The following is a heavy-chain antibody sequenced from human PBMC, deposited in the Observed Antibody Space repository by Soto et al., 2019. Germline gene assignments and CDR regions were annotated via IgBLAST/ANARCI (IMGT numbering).Heavy chain of an antibody. CDR3: AREKRRIAARLGSYFDY. V-gene: IGHV4-31*03. CDR1: GGSISSGGYY. J-gene: IGHJ4*02. CDR2: IYYSGST. D-gene: IGHD6-6*01. Sequence: SETLSLTCTVSGGSISSGGYYWSWIRQHPGKGLEWIGYIYYSGSTYYNPSLKSRVTISVDTSKNQFSLKLSSVTAADTAVYYCAREKRRIAARLGSYFDYWGQGTLVTVSS.